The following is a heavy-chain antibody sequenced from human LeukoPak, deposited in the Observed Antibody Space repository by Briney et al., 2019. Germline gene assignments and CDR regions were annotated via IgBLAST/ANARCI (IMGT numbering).Heavy chain of an antibody. J-gene: IGHJ3*02. CDR2: ISWNGGST. V-gene: IGHV3-20*04. CDR3: ARDRLGGAFDI. CDR1: GFTFDDYA. Sequence: GGSLRLSCAASGFTFDDYAMHWVRQAPGKGLEWVSGISWNGGSTGYADSVKGRFTISRDNAKNSLYLQMNSLRAEDTALYYCARDRLGGAFDIWGQGTMVTVSS. D-gene: IGHD3-16*01.